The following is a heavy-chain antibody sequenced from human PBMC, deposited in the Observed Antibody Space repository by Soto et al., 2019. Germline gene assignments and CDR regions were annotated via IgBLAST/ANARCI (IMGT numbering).Heavy chain of an antibody. D-gene: IGHD5-12*01. CDR3: AKGPSGYDSGYYFDY. CDR1: GFTFSSYG. CDR2: ISYDGSNK. V-gene: IGHV3-30*18. Sequence: GGSLRLSCAASGFTFSSYGMHWVRQAPGKGLEWVAVISYDGSNKYYADSVKGRFTISRDNSKNTLYLQMNSLRAEDTAVYYCAKGPSGYDSGYYFDYWGQGTLVTVSS. J-gene: IGHJ4*02.